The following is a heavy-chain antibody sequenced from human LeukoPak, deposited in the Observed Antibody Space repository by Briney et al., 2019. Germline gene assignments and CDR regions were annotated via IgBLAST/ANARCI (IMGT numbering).Heavy chain of an antibody. J-gene: IGHJ4*02. V-gene: IGHV3-66*01. D-gene: IGHD3-9*01. CDR2: MYNNGNT. CDR1: GLTVSSKY. Sequence: PGGSLRLSCAASGLTVSSKYMSWVRQAPGKGLEWVSVMYNNGNTHYADSVKGRFTISRDNAKNTLYLQMNSLRPEDTAVYYCARALYYDILTGYQTHTYYFDYWGQGTLVTVSS. CDR3: ARALYYDILTGYQTHTYYFDY.